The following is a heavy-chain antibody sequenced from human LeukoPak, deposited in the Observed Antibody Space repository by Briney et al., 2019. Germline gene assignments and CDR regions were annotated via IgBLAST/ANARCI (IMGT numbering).Heavy chain of an antibody. Sequence: SEILSLTCTVSGGSISSGDYYWSWIRQPPGKGLEWIGYIYYSGSTYYNPSLKSRVTISVDTSKNQFSLKLSSVTAADTAVYYCARSGGKPTISPDYWGQGTLVTVSS. CDR3: ARSGGKPTISPDY. D-gene: IGHD3-3*01. CDR1: GGSISSGDYY. J-gene: IGHJ4*02. CDR2: IYYSGST. V-gene: IGHV4-30-4*01.